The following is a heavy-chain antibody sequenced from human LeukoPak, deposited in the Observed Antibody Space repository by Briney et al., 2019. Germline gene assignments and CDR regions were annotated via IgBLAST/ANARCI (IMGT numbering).Heavy chain of an antibody. D-gene: IGHD1-26*01. CDR3: ARGLRGATNAFDI. CDR2: ISGSSSGI. CDR1: GFTFSDHY. J-gene: IGHJ3*02. V-gene: IGHV3-11*01. Sequence: GGSLRLSCAVSGFTFSDHYMSWIRQAPGKGLEWVSYISGSSSGIYSADSVRGRFTISRDNAKNSLYLQMKSLSAEDTAVYYCARGLRGATNAFDIWGQGTMVTVSS.